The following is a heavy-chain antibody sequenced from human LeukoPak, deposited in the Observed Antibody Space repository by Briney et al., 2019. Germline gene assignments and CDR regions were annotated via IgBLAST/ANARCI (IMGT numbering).Heavy chain of an antibody. CDR2: ISGSGGTT. J-gene: IGHJ4*02. V-gene: IGHV3-23*01. CDR1: GFTFSSYG. Sequence: GGSLRLSCAASGFTFSSYGMSWVRQAPGKGLEWVSVISGSGGTTYYADSVKGRFTISRDNSKNTLYLQLNSLRAEDTALYYCAKDRGNIVLVVSAVGSWGQGTLVTVSS. CDR3: AKDRGNIVLVVSAVGS. D-gene: IGHD2-8*02.